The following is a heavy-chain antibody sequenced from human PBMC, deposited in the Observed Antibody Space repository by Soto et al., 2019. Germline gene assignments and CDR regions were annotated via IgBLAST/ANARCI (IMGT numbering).Heavy chain of an antibody. D-gene: IGHD3-3*01. CDR2: ISYDGSYK. CDR3: ARDRITALAMTPPWDLDL. J-gene: IGHJ6*02. Sequence: GGSLRLSCTASGFTFNSHTMHWVRQAPGEGLEWVAVISYDGSYKFYADSVKGRFTISRGNSKSTLYLQMNRLTAADTAIYYCARDRITALAMTPPWDLDLWGQGTTVTVSS. V-gene: IGHV3-30-3*01. CDR1: GFTFNSHT.